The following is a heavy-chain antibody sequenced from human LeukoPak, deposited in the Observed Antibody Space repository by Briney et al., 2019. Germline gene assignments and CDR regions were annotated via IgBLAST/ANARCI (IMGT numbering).Heavy chain of an antibody. CDR1: GGSLSGYY. CDR2: INHSGST. D-gene: IGHD3-3*01. CDR3: ARVAPRYYDFWSGPWDYYGMDV. Sequence: SETLSLTCAVYGGSLSGYYWSWIRQPPGKGLEWIGEINHSGSTNYNPSLKSRVTISVDTSKNQFSLKLSSVTAADTAVYYCARVAPRYYDFWSGPWDYYGMDVWGQGTTVTVSS. V-gene: IGHV4-34*01. J-gene: IGHJ6*02.